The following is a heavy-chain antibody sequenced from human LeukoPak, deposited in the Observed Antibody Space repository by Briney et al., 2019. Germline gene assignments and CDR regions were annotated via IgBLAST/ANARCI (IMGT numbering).Heavy chain of an antibody. Sequence: PGGSLRLSCAASGFTFDDYGMSWVRQVPGKGLEWVSFINWNGDSRGYVDSVKGRFTVSRDKATKSLYLEMNSLRDEDTAFFYCATRVTADSYDASDIWGQGTFVTVSS. CDR3: ATRVTADSYDASDI. V-gene: IGHV3-20*04. CDR2: INWNGDSR. CDR1: GFTFDDYG. J-gene: IGHJ3*02. D-gene: IGHD2-21*02.